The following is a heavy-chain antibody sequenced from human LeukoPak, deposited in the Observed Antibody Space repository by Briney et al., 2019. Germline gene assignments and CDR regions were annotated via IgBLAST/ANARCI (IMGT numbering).Heavy chain of an antibody. Sequence: GGSLRLSCAASGFTFSSYDMHWVRQATGKGLEWVSASGTAGDTYYPGSVKGRFTISRENAKNSLYLQMNSLRAGDTAVYYCARERRHGSGSPYALSYGMDVWGQGTTVTVSS. J-gene: IGHJ6*02. V-gene: IGHV3-13*01. CDR1: GFTFSSYD. CDR3: ARERRHGSGSPYALSYGMDV. D-gene: IGHD3-10*01. CDR2: SGTAGDT.